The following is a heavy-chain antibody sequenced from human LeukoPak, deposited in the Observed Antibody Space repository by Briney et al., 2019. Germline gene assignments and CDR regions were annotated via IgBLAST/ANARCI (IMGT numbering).Heavy chain of an antibody. CDR1: GYTFTSYA. D-gene: IGHD3-9*01. V-gene: IGHV1-3*01. CDR3: ARARNYDILTGYYRYFDY. Sequence: APVKVSCKASGYTFTSYAMHWVRQAPGQRLEWMGWINAGNGNTKYSQKFQGRVTITRDTSASTAYMELSSLRSEDTAVYYCARARNYDILTGYYRYFDYWGQGTLVTVSS. J-gene: IGHJ4*02. CDR2: INAGNGNT.